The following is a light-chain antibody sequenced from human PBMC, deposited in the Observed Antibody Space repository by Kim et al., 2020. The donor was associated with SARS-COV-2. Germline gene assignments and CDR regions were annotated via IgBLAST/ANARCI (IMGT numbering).Light chain of an antibody. CDR3: QQLNS. J-gene: IGKJ4*01. CDR2: AAS. V-gene: IGKV1-9*01. CDR1: QDISSY. Sequence: SSRFDSVRNRVPISCRVSQDISSYLAWYQQKPGKVTKLLTSAASALQSGVPSRLSGSGSGTDFTLTLRSLQAEDIVNYYCQQLNSFGGGTKVDIK.